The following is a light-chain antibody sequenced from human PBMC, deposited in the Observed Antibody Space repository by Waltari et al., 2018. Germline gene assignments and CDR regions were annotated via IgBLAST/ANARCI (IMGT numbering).Light chain of an antibody. Sequence: QSALTQPASVSGSPGQSITISCPGTSSDVGGYNYVSWYQQHPGKAPKLIIYDVSERPSGVSNRFSGSKSVNTASLTISGLQAEDEADYYCCSYAGGIPHVFGTGSKVTVL. V-gene: IGLV2-23*02. CDR2: DVS. CDR3: CSYAGGIPHV. J-gene: IGLJ1*01. CDR1: SSDVGGYNY.